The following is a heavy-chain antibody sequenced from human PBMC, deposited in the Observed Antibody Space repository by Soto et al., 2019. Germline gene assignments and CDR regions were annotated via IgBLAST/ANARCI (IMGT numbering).Heavy chain of an antibody. CDR2: INHSGST. CDR1: GGSFSGYY. CDR3: ARVRDRRSWYYDY. J-gene: IGHJ4*02. D-gene: IGHD6-13*01. V-gene: IGHV4-34*01. Sequence: SETLSLTCAVYGGSFSGYYWSWIRQPPGKGLEWIGEINHSGSTNYNPSLKSRVTISVDTSKNQFSLKLSSVTAADTAVYYCARVRDRRSWYYDYWGQGTLVTVSS.